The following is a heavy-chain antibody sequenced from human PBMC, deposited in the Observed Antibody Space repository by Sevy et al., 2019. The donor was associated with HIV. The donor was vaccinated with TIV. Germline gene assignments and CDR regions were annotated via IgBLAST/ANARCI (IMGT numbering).Heavy chain of an antibody. J-gene: IGHJ6*02. V-gene: IGHV7-4-1*02. D-gene: IGHD2-21*01. CDR2: INTNTGNP. CDR1: GYTFTSYA. Sequence: ASVKVSCKASGYTFTSYAMNWVRQAPGQGLEWMGWINTNTGNPTYAQGFTGRFVFSLDTSVSTAYLQISSLKAEDTAVYYCAGVGDGYNSYYYYYGMDVWGQGTTVTVSS. CDR3: AGVGDGYNSYYYYYGMDV.